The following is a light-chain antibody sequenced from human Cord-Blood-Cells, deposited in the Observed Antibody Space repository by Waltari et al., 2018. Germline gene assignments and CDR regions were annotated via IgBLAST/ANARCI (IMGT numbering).Light chain of an antibody. V-gene: IGLV2-11*01. CDR1: SSDVGGYNY. Sequence: QSALTQPRSVSGSPGQSVTISCTGTSSDVGGYNYVSWYQQHPGKAPKLMNYDVSKRPSGVPVRFSGSKSGNTASLTLSGLQAEDEADYYCCSYAGSYTYVFGTGTKVTVL. J-gene: IGLJ1*01. CDR2: DVS. CDR3: CSYAGSYTYV.